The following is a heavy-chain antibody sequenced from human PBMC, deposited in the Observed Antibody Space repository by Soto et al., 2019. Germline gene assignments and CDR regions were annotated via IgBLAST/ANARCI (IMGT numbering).Heavy chain of an antibody. CDR2: INHSGST. CDR3: AREYGDYGVIDY. D-gene: IGHD4-17*01. J-gene: IGHJ4*02. Sequence: QVQLQQWGAGLLKPSETLSLTCAVYGGSFSGYYWSWIRQPPGKGLEWIGEINHSGSTNYNPSLKSRVAISVDTSKTQFSLKLSSVTAADTAVYYFAREYGDYGVIDYWGQGTLVTVSS. V-gene: IGHV4-34*01. CDR1: GGSFSGYY.